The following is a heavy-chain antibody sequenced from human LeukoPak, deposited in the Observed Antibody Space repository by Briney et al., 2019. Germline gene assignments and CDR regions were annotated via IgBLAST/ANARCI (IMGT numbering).Heavy chain of an antibody. V-gene: IGHV3-30-3*01. CDR2: ISYDGSSK. CDR3: ARGVPVAAGFYFDY. D-gene: IGHD6-19*01. CDR1: GFTFSSYA. J-gene: IGHJ4*02. Sequence: PGGSLRLSCAASGFTFSSYAMHWVRQAPGKGLEWVAVISYDGSSKYYADSVKGRFTISRDNSKNTLYLQMNSLRAEDTAVYYCARGVPVAAGFYFDYWGQGTLVTVSS.